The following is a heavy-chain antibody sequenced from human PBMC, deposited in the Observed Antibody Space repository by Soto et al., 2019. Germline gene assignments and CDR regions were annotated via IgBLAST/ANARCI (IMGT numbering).Heavy chain of an antibody. V-gene: IGHV1-18*01. J-gene: IGHJ6*02. CDR1: GYTFTSYG. D-gene: IGHD3-10*01. CDR2: ISAYNGNT. CDR3: ARGRDPIYYGSGKGKNYYGMDV. Sequence: GASVKVSCKASGYTFTSYGISWVRQAPGQGLEWMGWISAYNGNTNYAQKLQGRVTMTTDTSTSTAYMELRSLRSDDTAVYYCARGRDPIYYGSGKGKNYYGMDVWGQGTTVTVSS.